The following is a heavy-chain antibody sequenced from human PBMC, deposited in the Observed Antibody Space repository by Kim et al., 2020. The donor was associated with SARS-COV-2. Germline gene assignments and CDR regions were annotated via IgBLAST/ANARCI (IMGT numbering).Heavy chain of an antibody. CDR2: IYYSGAT. Sequence: SETLSLTCTVSGASISTSSYYWDWIRQPPGKGLEWIGTIYYSGATYYNPSLQSRVTISVDTSKNQFSLKLSSLTAADTAVYYCARQARDTMVRGVIVGNFDLWGQGTLVTVSS. CDR1: GASISTSSYY. CDR3: ARQARDTMVRGVIVGNFDL. J-gene: IGHJ4*02. V-gene: IGHV4-39*01. D-gene: IGHD3-10*01.